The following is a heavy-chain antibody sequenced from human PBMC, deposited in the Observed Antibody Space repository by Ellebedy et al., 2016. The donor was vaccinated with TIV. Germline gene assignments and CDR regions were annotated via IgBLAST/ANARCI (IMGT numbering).Heavy chain of an antibody. D-gene: IGHD1-20*01. Sequence: MPSETLSLTCTVPGGSINSGDYYWSWIRQPPGKGLEWVGYIYYSGSAYYNSSLEGRVKISVDRSKKQISLELNSVTAADTAVYFCARGLTGNAFDIWGQGTMVTVSS. CDR2: IYYSGSA. J-gene: IGHJ3*02. V-gene: IGHV4-30-4*01. CDR3: ARGLTGNAFDI. CDR1: GGSINSGDYY.